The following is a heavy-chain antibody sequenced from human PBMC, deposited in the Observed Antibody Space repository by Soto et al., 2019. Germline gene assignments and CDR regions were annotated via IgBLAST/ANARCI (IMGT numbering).Heavy chain of an antibody. CDR3: ARDPLMGAAAGTFDY. V-gene: IGHV4-61*01. J-gene: IGHJ4*02. D-gene: IGHD6-13*01. CDR1: GGSVSSGSYY. Sequence: PSETLSLTCTVSGGSVSSGSYYWSWIRQPPGKGLEWIGYIYYSGSTNYNPPLKSRVTISLETSKNHFSLKLSSVTAADTAVYYCARDPLMGAAAGTFDYWGQGTLVTVSS. CDR2: IYYSGST.